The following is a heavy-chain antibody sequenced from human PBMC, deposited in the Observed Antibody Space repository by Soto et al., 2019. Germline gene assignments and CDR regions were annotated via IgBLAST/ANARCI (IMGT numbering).Heavy chain of an antibody. CDR2: ISAYNGNT. CDR3: ARDWSATVTTAAFDI. CDR1: GYTFTSYG. J-gene: IGHJ3*02. V-gene: IGHV1-18*01. D-gene: IGHD4-17*01. Sequence: GASVKVSCKASGYTFTSYGISWVRQAPGQGLEWMGWISAYNGNTNYAQKLQGRVTMTTDTSTSTAYMELRSLRSDDTAVYYCARDWSATVTTAAFDIWGQGTMVTVSS.